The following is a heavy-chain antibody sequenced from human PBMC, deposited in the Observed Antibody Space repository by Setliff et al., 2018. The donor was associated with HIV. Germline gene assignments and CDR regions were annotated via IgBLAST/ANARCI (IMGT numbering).Heavy chain of an antibody. J-gene: IGHJ6*03. CDR1: GFTVSSDY. Sequence: SCTASGFTVSSDYMSWVRQAPGKGLEWVSVIYRGGSTYYADSVKGRFTISRDNSKNTLYLQMNSPRAEDTAVYYCARERWLRSHYYYDMDVWGKGTTVTVSS. V-gene: IGHV3-53*01. CDR3: ARERWLRSHYYYDMDV. D-gene: IGHD5-12*01. CDR2: IYRGGST.